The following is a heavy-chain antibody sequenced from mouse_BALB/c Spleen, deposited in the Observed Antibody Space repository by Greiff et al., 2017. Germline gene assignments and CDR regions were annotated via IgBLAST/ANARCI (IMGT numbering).Heavy chain of an antibody. CDR3: AREGMITTFFDY. Sequence: QVQLQQPGAELVKPGASVKLSCKASGYTFTSYWMHWVKQRPGQGLEWIGEINPSNGRTNYNEKFKSKATLTVDKSSSTAYMQLSSLTSEDSAVYYCAREGMITTFFDYWGQGTTLTVSS. CDR1: GYTFTSYW. CDR2: INPSNGRT. D-gene: IGHD2-4*01. J-gene: IGHJ2*01. V-gene: IGHV1S81*02.